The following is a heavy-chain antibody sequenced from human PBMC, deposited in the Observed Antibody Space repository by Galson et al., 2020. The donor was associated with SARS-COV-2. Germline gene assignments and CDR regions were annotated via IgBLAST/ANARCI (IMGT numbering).Heavy chain of an antibody. V-gene: IGHV1-8*01. CDR2: MNPKSGNT. Sequence: ASVTVSCKASGYTFTNYDLNWVRQATGEGLEWMGWMNPKSGNTGYVQKFQGRVTMTRDTSTSTAYMELSSLRSEDTAVYYCARVWERGFSYGNWFDPWGQGTLVTVSS. CDR3: ARVWERGFSYGNWFDP. D-gene: IGHD5-18*01. CDR1: GYTFTNYD. J-gene: IGHJ5*02.